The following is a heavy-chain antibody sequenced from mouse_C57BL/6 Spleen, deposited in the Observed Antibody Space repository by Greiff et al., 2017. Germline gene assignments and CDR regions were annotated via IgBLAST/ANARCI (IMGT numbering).Heavy chain of an antibody. J-gene: IGHJ1*03. CDR3: ARSPGSSYGYFDV. CDR2: IYPGGGYT. V-gene: IGHV1-63*01. D-gene: IGHD1-1*01. CDR1: GYTFTNYW. Sequence: VKLMESGAELVRPGTSVKMSCKASGYTFTNYWIGWAKQRPGNGLEWIGDIYPGGGYTNYNEKFKGKATLTADKSSSTAYMQFSSLTSEDSAIYYCARSPGSSYGYFDVWGTGTTVTVSS.